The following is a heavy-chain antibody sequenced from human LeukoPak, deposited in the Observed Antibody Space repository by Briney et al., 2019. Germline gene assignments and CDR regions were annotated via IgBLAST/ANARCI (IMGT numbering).Heavy chain of an antibody. CDR3: ARHMFLTGAQRAFDY. Sequence: SETLSLTCTVSGGSVNSGDYYWSWIRQPPGRGLEYIGYIYYTGTTNYNPSLKSRVTISVDTSKNQFSLNLSPVTAADTAVYYCARHMFLTGAQRAFDYWGQGTLVTVSS. V-gene: IGHV4-61*08. J-gene: IGHJ4*02. CDR2: IYYTGTT. D-gene: IGHD3-9*01. CDR1: GGSVNSGDYY.